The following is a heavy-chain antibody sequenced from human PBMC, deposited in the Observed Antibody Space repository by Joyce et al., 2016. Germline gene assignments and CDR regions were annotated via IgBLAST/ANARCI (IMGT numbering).Heavy chain of an antibody. J-gene: IGHJ4*02. CDR1: GFTFSSYW. Sequence: EVQLVESGGGLVQPGGSLRLSCAASGFTFSSYWMNWVRQAPGKGVEWVAIIKQDGSETYYVDSVKGRFTISRDNTMNSLYLQMDSLRAEDTAMYYCAGGGGYLIEDWGQGTLVTVSS. CDR2: IKQDGSET. D-gene: IGHD2-15*01. CDR3: AGGGGYLIED. V-gene: IGHV3-7*03.